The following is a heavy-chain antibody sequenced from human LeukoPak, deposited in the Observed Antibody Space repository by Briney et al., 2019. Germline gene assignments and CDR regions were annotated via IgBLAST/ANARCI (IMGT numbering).Heavy chain of an antibody. J-gene: IGHJ5*02. CDR2: IYYSGST. V-gene: IGHV4-59*01. D-gene: IGHD3-3*01. CDR3: ARGGPPVTIFGVVISWFDP. CDR1: GGSISSYY. Sequence: SETLSLTCTVSGGSISSYYWSWIRQPPGKRLEWIGYIYYSGSTNYNPSLKSRVTISVDTSKNQFSLKLRSVTAADTAVYYCARGGPPVTIFGVVISWFDPWGQGTLVTVSS.